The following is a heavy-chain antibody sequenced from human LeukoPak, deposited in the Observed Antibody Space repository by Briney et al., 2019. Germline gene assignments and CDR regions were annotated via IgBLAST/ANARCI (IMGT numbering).Heavy chain of an antibody. CDR3: ARPRPSGGDCLDY. J-gene: IGHJ4*02. D-gene: IGHD2-21*02. V-gene: IGHV3-7*01. CDR2: RKQDGSEK. CDR1: GFTFSSYS. Sequence: GGPLRLSCAASGFTFSSYSRSWVRQAPGQGLEWVVNRKQDGSEKYYVDSVKGRFTIYRDNAKNSLYLQMNSLGAEDTAVYYCARPRPSGGDCLDYWGQGALVTVSS.